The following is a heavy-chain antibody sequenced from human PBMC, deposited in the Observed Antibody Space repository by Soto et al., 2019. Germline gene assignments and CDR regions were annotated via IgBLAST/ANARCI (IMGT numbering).Heavy chain of an antibody. CDR3: ARDRGGRIAAADTYYYCYGMDV. CDR2: ISYEGSNK. J-gene: IGHJ6*02. Sequence: QVQLVESGGGVVQPGRSLRLSCAASGFTFSSYAMHWVRQAPGKGLEWVAVISYEGSNKYYADSVKGRFTISRDNSKNTLYQQMNSLSDVDTAVYYCARDRGGRIAAADTYYYCYGMDVWGQGTTVTVSS. V-gene: IGHV3-30-3*01. D-gene: IGHD6-13*01. CDR1: GFTFSSYA.